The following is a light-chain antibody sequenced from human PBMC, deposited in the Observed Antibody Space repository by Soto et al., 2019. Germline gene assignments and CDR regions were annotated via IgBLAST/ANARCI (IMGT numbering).Light chain of an antibody. CDR2: AAS. V-gene: IGKV1-9*01. CDR1: QGISSY. J-gene: IGKJ4*01. CDR3: QQLNSYPLT. Sequence: IQLTQSPSSLSASVGDRVIITCLASQGISSYLAWYQEKPGRAPKLLIYAASTLQSGVPSRFSGSASGTDFTLTISSLQPEDFATYYCQQLNSYPLTFGGGTKVEIK.